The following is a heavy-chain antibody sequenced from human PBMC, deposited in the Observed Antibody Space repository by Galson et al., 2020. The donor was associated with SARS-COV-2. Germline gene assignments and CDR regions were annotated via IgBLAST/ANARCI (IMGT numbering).Heavy chain of an antibody. Sequence: ASVKVSCKASGYTFTSYDINLVRQATGQGLEWMGWTNANSGNTAYAQKFQGRVTMTRNTSISTAYMELSSLRSEDTAVYFCARAPYYDTSGYYSDYWGQGTLVTVSS. D-gene: IGHD3-22*01. J-gene: IGHJ4*02. CDR1: GYTFTSYD. CDR3: ARAPYYDTSGYYSDY. V-gene: IGHV1-8*01. CDR2: TNANSGNT.